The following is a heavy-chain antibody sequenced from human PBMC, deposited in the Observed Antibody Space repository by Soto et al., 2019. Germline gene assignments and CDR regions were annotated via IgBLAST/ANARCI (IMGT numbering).Heavy chain of an antibody. V-gene: IGHV1-2*02. CDR1: GYTFTGYY. CDR2: INPNSGGT. Sequence: ASVKVSCKASGYTFTGYYVHWVRQAPGQGLEWMGWINPNSGGTNYAQKFQGRVTMTRDTSISTAYMELSRLRSDDTAVYYCARENSRSSYYYYGMEVWGQGTTVKVSS. CDR3: ARENSRSSYYYYGMEV. D-gene: IGHD6-13*01. J-gene: IGHJ6*01.